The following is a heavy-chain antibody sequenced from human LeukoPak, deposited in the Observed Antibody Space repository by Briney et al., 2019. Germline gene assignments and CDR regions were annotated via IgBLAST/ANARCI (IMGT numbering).Heavy chain of an antibody. D-gene: IGHD2-2*01. CDR1: GGTFSSYA. CDR3: AREGHCSSTSCYAGRIYNWFDP. CDR2: IIPIFGTA. V-gene: IGHV1-69*05. J-gene: IGHJ5*02. Sequence: SVKVSCEASGGTFSSYAISWVRQAPGQGLEWMGGIIPIFGTANYAQKFQGRVTITTDESTSTAYMELSSLRSEDTAVYYCAREGHCSSTSCYAGRIYNWFDPWGQGTLVTVSS.